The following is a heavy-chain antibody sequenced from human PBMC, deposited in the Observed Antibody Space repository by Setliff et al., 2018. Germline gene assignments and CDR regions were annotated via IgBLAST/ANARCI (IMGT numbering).Heavy chain of an antibody. CDR2: IFYSGSS. CDR3: ARLPRTVTHFDY. Sequence: SETLSLTCTVSGVSIRSYYWSWIRQPPGKGLEWIGYIFYSGSSNYNPSLQSRVSISVDTSKNQLSLKLDSLSAADTAVYFCARLPRTVTHFDYWGQGALVTVSS. J-gene: IGHJ4*02. CDR1: GVSIRSYY. D-gene: IGHD4-17*01. V-gene: IGHV4-59*01.